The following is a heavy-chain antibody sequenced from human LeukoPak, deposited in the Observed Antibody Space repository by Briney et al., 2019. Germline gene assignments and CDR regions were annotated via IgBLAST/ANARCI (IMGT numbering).Heavy chain of an antibody. CDR1: GFIFSSYG. CDR2: MAGDGSSI. Sequence: GGSLRLSCAASGFIFSSYGMHWVRQAPGKGLEWVALMAGDGSSIYYADSVKGRFTIPRDNSKNTVYLQMNSLRPEDTAVYYCAKAAVYSKRWTPFDDWGRGTLVTVSS. V-gene: IGHV3-30*18. D-gene: IGHD1-26*01. CDR3: AKAAVYSKRWTPFDD. J-gene: IGHJ4*02.